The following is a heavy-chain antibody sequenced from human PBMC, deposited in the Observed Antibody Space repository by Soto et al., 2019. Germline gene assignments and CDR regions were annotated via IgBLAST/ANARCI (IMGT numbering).Heavy chain of an antibody. D-gene: IGHD3-3*01. V-gene: IGHV4-34*01. CDR1: GGSFSGYY. J-gene: IGHJ5*02. CDR3: ARGRDTIFGVVLSSRWFDP. CDR2: INHSGST. Sequence: QVQLQQWGAGLLKPSETLSLTCAVYGGSFSGYYWSWIRQPPGQGLEWIGEINHSGSTNYNPSLKSRVTISVDTSKNQFSLKLSSVTAADTAVYYCARGRDTIFGVVLSSRWFDPWGQGTLVTVSS.